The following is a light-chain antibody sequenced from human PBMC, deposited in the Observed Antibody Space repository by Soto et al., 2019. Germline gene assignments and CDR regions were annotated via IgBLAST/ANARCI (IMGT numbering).Light chain of an antibody. CDR3: SSYTSSSTLVV. Sequence: QSVLTQPPSASGSPGQSVTISCTGTTSDIGAYNYVSWYQQRPGKAPKLIIYEVSNRPSGVSNRFSGSKSGNTASLTISGLQAEDEADYYCSSYTSSSTLVVFGGGTKLTVL. CDR2: EVS. CDR1: TSDIGAYNY. J-gene: IGLJ2*01. V-gene: IGLV2-14*01.